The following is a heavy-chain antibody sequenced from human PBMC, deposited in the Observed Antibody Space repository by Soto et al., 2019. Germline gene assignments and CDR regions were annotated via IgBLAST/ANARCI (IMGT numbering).Heavy chain of an antibody. Sequence: PGGSLRLSCAASGFTFSSYGMHWVRRAPGKGLEWVALISYDGSKEYYADSVRGQFTISRDNSKNTLYLQMNSLRAEDTAVYYCARDAGIAARLTDYYYYGMDVWGQGTTVTVSS. CDR1: GFTFSSYG. D-gene: IGHD6-6*01. CDR2: ISYDGSKE. CDR3: ARDAGIAARLTDYYYYGMDV. J-gene: IGHJ6*02. V-gene: IGHV3-33*05.